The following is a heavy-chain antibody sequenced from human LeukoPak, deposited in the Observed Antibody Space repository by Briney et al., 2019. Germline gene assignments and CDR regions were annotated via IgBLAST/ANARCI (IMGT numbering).Heavy chain of an antibody. CDR1: GFTFSNYW. CDR2: IKEDGSEK. D-gene: IGHD6-13*01. CDR3: ASGRQLGY. V-gene: IGHV3-7*01. J-gene: IGHJ4*02. Sequence: GGSLSLSCAASGFTFSNYWMSWVRQAQGKGLEWVANIKEDGSEKYYVDSVKGRFTISRDNARNSLYLQMNSLRAEDTAVYYCASGRQLGYWGQGTLVTVSS.